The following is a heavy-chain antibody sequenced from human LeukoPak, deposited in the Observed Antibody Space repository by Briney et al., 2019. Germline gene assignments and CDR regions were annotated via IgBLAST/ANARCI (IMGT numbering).Heavy chain of an antibody. J-gene: IGHJ3*02. CDR2: IYYSGST. V-gene: IGHV4-59*08. CDR3: ARRTNYGGNSFSAFDI. CDR1: GGSISGYS. Sequence: PSETLSLTCTVSGGSISGYSWSWIRQPPGKGLEWIGYIYYSGSTNYNPPLKSRVTISVDTSKYQFSLKLSSVTAADTAVYYCARRTNYGGNSFSAFDIWGQGTMVTVSS. D-gene: IGHD4-23*01.